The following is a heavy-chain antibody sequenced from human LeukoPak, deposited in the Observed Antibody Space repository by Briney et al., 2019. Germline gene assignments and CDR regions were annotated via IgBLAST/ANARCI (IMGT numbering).Heavy chain of an antibody. V-gene: IGHV4-59*08. CDR1: GGSISSYY. Sequence: SETLSLTCTVSGGSISSYYWSWIRPPPGKGLEWIGYISYSGSTNYNPSLKSRVTISVDTSKNQLSLKLSSVTAADTAVYYCARHWETSSWYVDYWGQGTRVTVSS. CDR3: ARHWETSSWYVDY. J-gene: IGHJ4*02. D-gene: IGHD6-13*01. CDR2: ISYSGST.